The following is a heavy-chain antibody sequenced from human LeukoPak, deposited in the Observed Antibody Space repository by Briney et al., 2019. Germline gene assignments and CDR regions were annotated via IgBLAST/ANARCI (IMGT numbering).Heavy chain of an antibody. V-gene: IGHV1-69*06. CDR3: ARDRVGYLRVTAGDAFDI. CDR1: GGTFSSYA. D-gene: IGHD2-21*02. CDR2: IIPIFGTA. Sequence: SVKVSCKASGGTFSSYAISWVRQAPGQGLEWMGGIIPIFGTANYAQKFQGRVTITADKSTSTAYMELSSLRSEDTAVYYCARDRVGYLRVTAGDAFDIWGQGTMVTVSS. J-gene: IGHJ3*02.